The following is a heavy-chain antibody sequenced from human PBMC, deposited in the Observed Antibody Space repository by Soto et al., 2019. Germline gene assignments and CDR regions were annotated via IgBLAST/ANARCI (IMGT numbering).Heavy chain of an antibody. CDR3: ARAKAPSYCSSTSCYTWPSEAFDI. Sequence: EASVKVSCKASGGTFSSYAISWVRQAPGQGLEWMGGIIPIFGTANYAQKFQGRVTITADESTSTAYMELSSLRSEDTAVYYCARAKAPSYCSSTSCYTWPSEAFDIWGQGTMVTVSS. D-gene: IGHD2-2*02. CDR2: IIPIFGTA. CDR1: GGTFSSYA. V-gene: IGHV1-69*13. J-gene: IGHJ3*02.